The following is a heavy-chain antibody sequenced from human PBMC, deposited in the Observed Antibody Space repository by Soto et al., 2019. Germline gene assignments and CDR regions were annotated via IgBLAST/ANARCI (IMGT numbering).Heavy chain of an antibody. V-gene: IGHV5-51*01. D-gene: IGHD2-15*01. CDR1: GYSFTSYW. CDR3: AKSELGYCSGGSCYARGWFDP. CDR2: IYPGDSDT. Sequence: PGESLKISCKGSGYSFTSYWIGWVRQMPGKGLEWMGIIYPGDSDTRYSPSFQGQVTISADKSISTAYLQWSSLKASDTAMYYCAKSELGYCSGGSCYARGWFDPWGQGTLVTASS. J-gene: IGHJ5*02.